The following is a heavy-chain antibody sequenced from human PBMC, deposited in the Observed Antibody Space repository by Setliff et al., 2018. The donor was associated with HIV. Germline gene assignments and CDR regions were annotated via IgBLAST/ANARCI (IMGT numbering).Heavy chain of an antibody. J-gene: IGHJ4*02. D-gene: IGHD1-7*01. CDR2: ISPNNGDT. V-gene: IGHV1-2*02. CDR3: ARGPDPLFVGGITGTDGFDI. Sequence: ASVKVSCKASGYTFTGYFMHWVRQAPGQGLEWMGWISPNNGDTNIPQRVQGRVTMTRDTSINTAYMELNGLRSEYTAVYYCARGPDPLFVGGITGTDGFDIWGQGTLVTVSS. CDR1: GYTFTGYF.